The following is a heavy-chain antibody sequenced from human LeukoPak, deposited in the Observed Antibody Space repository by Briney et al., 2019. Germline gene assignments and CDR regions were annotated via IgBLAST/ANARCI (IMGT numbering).Heavy chain of an antibody. V-gene: IGHV4-39*07. D-gene: IGHD5-12*01. J-gene: IGHJ5*02. CDR1: GGSISSSSYY. CDR2: IYYSGST. CDR3: ARCVATGILIWFDP. Sequence: SETLSLTCTVSGGSISSSSYYWGWIRQPPGKGLEGIGSIYYSGSTYYNPSLKSRVTISVDTSKNQFSLKLSSVTAADTAVYYCARCVATGILIWFDPWGQGTLVTVSS.